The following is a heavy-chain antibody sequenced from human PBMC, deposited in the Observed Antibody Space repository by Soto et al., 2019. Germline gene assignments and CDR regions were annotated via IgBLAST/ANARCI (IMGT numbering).Heavy chain of an antibody. V-gene: IGHV3-11*01. D-gene: IGHD3-10*01. CDR2: MSSSGSTI. CDR3: ARGGHRAWELPDY. CDR1: GFSFSDYH. J-gene: IGHJ4*02. Sequence: GGSLRLSCAASGFSFSDYHMTWIRQAPGRGLAWVSYMSSSGSTIYYADSVKGRFTISRDNAKSSLYLQMNSLRAEDTAVYYYARGGHRAWELPDYWGQGTQVTVSS.